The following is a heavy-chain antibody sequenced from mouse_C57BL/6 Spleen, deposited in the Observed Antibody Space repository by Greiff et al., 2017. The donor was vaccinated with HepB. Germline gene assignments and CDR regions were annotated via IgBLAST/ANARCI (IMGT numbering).Heavy chain of an antibody. CDR2: IDPSDSET. CDR1: GYTFTSYW. Sequence: QVQLQQPGAELVRPGSSVKLSCKASGYTFTSYWMHWVKQRPKQGLEWIGNIDPSDSETHYTQKFKDKATLTVDKSSSTAYMQLSSLTSEDSAVYDFASGGIGYGSSPAWFAYWGQGTLVTVSA. CDR3: ASGGIGYGSSPAWFAY. D-gene: IGHD1-1*01. V-gene: IGHV1-52*01. J-gene: IGHJ3*01.